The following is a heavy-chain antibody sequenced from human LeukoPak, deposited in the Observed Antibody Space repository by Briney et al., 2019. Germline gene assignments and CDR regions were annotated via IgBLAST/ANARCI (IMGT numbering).Heavy chain of an antibody. D-gene: IGHD3-3*01. V-gene: IGHV4-38-2*02. CDR3: GSQREWSLTEYHFDY. CDR1: GYSISSGYH. CDR2: VHQSGST. J-gene: IGHJ4*02. Sequence: SETLSLTCTVSGYSISSGYHYGWIRQPPGKGLEWIGSVHQSGSTYYNPSLKSRVTISIDNSKNQSSLKLTSVTAADTAVYYCGSQREWSLTEYHFDYWGQGTLVTVSS.